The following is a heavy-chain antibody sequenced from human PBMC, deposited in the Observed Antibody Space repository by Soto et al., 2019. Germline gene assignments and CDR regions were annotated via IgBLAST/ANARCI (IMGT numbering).Heavy chain of an antibody. CDR3: VRSNYFDY. J-gene: IGHJ4*02. V-gene: IGHV4-4*02. Sequence: SETLSLTCAVSGDSIIGTHWWSWVRQPPGKGLEWIGSIYYSGSTNYNPSLKSRVSISVDTSKNQFSLKLTSVTAADTAVYYCVRSNYFDYWGQGTLVTVSS. CDR2: IYYSGST. CDR1: GDSIIGTHW.